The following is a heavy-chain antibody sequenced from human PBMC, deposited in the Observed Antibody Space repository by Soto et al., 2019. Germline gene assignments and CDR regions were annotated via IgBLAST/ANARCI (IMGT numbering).Heavy chain of an antibody. CDR2: IIPIFGTA. CDR3: AREGGYYYDSSGPVNWFDP. J-gene: IGHJ5*02. V-gene: IGHV1-69*13. CDR1: GGTFSSYA. D-gene: IGHD3-22*01. Sequence: GASVKVSCKASGGTFSSYAISWVRQAPGQGLEWMGGIIPIFGTANYAQKFQGRVTITADESTSTAYMELSSLRSEDTAVYYCAREGGYYYDSSGPVNWFDPWGQGTLVTSPQ.